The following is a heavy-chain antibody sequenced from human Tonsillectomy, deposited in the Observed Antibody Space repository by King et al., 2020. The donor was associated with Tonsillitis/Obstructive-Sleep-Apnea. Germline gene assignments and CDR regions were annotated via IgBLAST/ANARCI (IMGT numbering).Heavy chain of an antibody. CDR3: ARDTGYGRVDTVATELDY. D-gene: IGHD5-12*01. V-gene: IGHV3-30*04. CDR2: ISYDGSNK. CDR1: GFTFSSYA. J-gene: IGHJ4*02. Sequence: QLVQSGGGVVQPGRSLRLSCAASGFTFSSYAMHWVRQAPGKGLEWVAVISYDGSNKYYADSVKGRFTISRDNSKKMLYLQMNSLRAEDTAVYYCARDTGYGRVDTVATELDYWGQGTLVTVSS.